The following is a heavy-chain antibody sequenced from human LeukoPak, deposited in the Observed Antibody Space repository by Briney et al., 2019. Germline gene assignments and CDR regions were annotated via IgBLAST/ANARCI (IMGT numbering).Heavy chain of an antibody. CDR2: IIPIFGTA. D-gene: IGHD3-3*01. V-gene: IGHV1-69*05. CDR1: GYTFTSYD. CDR3: ARGGLRFLEWLYYFDY. J-gene: IGHJ4*02. Sequence: SVKVSCKASGYTFTSYDINWVRQATGQGLEWMGGIIPIFGTANYAQKFQGRVTITTDESTSTAYMELSSLRSEDTAVYYCARGGLRFLEWLYYFDYWGQGTLVTVSS.